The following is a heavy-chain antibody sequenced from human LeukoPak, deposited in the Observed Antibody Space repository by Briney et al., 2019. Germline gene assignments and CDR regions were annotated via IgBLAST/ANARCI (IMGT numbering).Heavy chain of an antibody. J-gene: IGHJ4*02. CDR1: GFTFSSYD. CDR3: ATSDGWTPDY. D-gene: IGHD5-24*01. CDR2: IGTAGDT. V-gene: IGHV3-13*01. Sequence: GSLRLSCAASGFTFSSYDMHWVRHATGKGLEWVSAIGTAGDTYYPGSVQGRFTISRENAKNSLYLQMNSLRAGDTAVYYCATSDGWTPDYWGQGTLVTVSS.